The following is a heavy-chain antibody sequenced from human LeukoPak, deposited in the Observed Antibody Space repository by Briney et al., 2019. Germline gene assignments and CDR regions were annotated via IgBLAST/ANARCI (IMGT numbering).Heavy chain of an antibody. V-gene: IGHV3-21*01. CDR3: ARGREGQQLVRLRSYYYMDV. J-gene: IGHJ6*03. CDR2: ITSSSSYI. D-gene: IGHD6-13*01. Sequence: GGSLRLSCAASGFTFSTYNMNWVRQAPGKGLEWVSSITSSSSYIYYADSVKGRFTISRDNAKNSLYLQMNSLRVEDTAVYYCARGREGQQLVRLRSYYYMDVWGKGTTVTVSS. CDR1: GFTFSTYN.